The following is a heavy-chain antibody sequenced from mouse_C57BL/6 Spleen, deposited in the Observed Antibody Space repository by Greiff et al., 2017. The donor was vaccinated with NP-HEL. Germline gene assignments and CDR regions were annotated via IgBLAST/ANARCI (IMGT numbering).Heavy chain of an antibody. CDR1: GYSFTGYY. CDR2: INPSTGGT. D-gene: IGHD1-1*01. J-gene: IGHJ4*01. Sequence: VQLQQSGPELVKPGASVKISCKASGYSFTGYYMNWVKQSPEKSLEWIGEINPSTGGTTYNQKFKAKATLTVDKSSSTAYMQLKSLTSEDSAVYCCAKYYYVGSGSPTKAYYAMDYWGQGTAGTVSS. CDR3: AKYYYVGSGSPTKAYYAMDY. V-gene: IGHV1-42*01.